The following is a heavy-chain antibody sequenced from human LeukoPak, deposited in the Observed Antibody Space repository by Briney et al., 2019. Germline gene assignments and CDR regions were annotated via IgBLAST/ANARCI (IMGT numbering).Heavy chain of an antibody. J-gene: IGHJ4*02. CDR3: ASGSTVVTYDY. V-gene: IGHV4-59*08. Sequence: SETLPLTCTVSGGSISSYYWSWIRQPPGKGLEWIGYIYYSGSTNYNPSLKSRVAISVDTSKNQFSLKLSSVTAADTAVYYCASGSTVVTYDYWGQGSLVTVSS. D-gene: IGHD4-23*01. CDR1: GGSISSYY. CDR2: IYYSGST.